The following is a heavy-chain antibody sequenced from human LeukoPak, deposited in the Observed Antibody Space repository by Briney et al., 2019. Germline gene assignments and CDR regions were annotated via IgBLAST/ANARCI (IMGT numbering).Heavy chain of an antibody. V-gene: IGHV3-73*01. CDR3: AREIYYYGSGSLSPISYGMDV. D-gene: IGHD3-10*01. CDR1: GFTFSGSA. Sequence: PGGSLRLSCAASGFTFSGSAMHWVRQASGKGLEWVGRIRSKANSYATAYAASVKGRFTISRDDSKNTAYLQMNSLRAEDTAVYYCAREIYYYGSGSLSPISYGMDVWGQGTTVTVSS. CDR2: IRSKANSYAT. J-gene: IGHJ6*02.